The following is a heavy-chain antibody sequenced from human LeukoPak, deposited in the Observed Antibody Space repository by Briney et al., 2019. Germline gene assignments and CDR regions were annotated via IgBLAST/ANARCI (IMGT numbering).Heavy chain of an antibody. J-gene: IGHJ4*02. D-gene: IGHD3-22*01. V-gene: IGHV3-23*01. CDR3: AKSLYYYDSSGYYLYYFDY. CDR2: ISGSGGIT. Sequence: GGSLRLSCAASGFTFSSYAMNWVRQAPGKGLEWVSPISGSGGITYYADSVKGRFTISRDNSKNTLYLQMNSLRAEDTAVYFCAKSLYYYDSSGYYLYYFDYWGQGTLVTVSS. CDR1: GFTFSSYA.